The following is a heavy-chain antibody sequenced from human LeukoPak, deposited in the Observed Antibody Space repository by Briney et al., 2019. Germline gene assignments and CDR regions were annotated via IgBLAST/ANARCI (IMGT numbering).Heavy chain of an antibody. Sequence: KPGGSLRLSCAASGFAFSSQAMNWVRQAPGKGLEWVSSISRSSSYIYYADSVKGRFTISRDNAKKSLYPQMNSLRAEDTAVYHCARDPTVTDPYDAFDIWGQGTMVTVSS. CDR3: ARDPTVTDPYDAFDI. D-gene: IGHD4-17*01. CDR2: ISRSSSYI. CDR1: GFAFSSQA. V-gene: IGHV3-21*01. J-gene: IGHJ3*02.